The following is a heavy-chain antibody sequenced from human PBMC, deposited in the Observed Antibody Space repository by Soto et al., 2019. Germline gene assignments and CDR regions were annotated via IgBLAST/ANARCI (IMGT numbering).Heavy chain of an antibody. V-gene: IGHV4-59*08. J-gene: IGHJ4*02. CDR2: IYHTGST. CDR1: GDSITRFY. Sequence: QVQLQESGPGLVKPSETLSLTCTVSGDSITRFYWTWVRQPPGKGLEWIGYIYHTGSTNYNPSLKSRGAISLDTSKNQFSLKLTSVTAADTAIYYCATGGYCSGGSCYSRWGQGTLVTVSS. D-gene: IGHD2-15*01. CDR3: ATGGYCSGGSCYSR.